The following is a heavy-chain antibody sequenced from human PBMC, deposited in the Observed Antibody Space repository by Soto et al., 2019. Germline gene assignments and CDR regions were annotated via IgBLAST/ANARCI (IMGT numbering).Heavy chain of an antibody. CDR3: ARYEYYDILSRPFPYYYYYGMDV. V-gene: IGHV1-3*01. J-gene: IGHJ6*02. CDR2: IIAIIGKA. CDR1: GYTFTSYA. D-gene: IGHD3-9*01. Sequence: GASVKVSCKASGYTFTSYAMHWVRQAPGQRLEWMGWIIAIIGKAKYAQKFQGRVTITTDESTSTAYMELSSLRSEDTAVYYCARYEYYDILSRPFPYYYYYGMDVWGQGTTVTVSS.